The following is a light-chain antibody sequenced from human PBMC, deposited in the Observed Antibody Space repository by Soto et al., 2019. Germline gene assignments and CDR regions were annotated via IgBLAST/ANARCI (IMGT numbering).Light chain of an antibody. Sequence: DIQMTQSPSTLSASVGDRVTITCRASERISRWLAWYQQRPGKAPKFLIYDASSLESGVPSRFSGSGSGTEVTLTISSLQPDDFATYYCQQYNTYPYTFGHGTKLEIK. V-gene: IGKV1-5*01. CDR2: DAS. J-gene: IGKJ2*01. CDR3: QQYNTYPYT. CDR1: ERISRW.